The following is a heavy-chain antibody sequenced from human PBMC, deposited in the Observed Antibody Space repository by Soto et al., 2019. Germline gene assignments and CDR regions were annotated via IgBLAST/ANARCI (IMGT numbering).Heavy chain of an antibody. V-gene: IGHV3-33*01. CDR1: GFTFSSYG. Sequence: GESLKISCAASGFTFSSYGMHWVRQAPGKGLEWVAVIWYDGSNKYYADSVKGRFTISRDNSKNTLYLQMNSLRAEDTAVYYCARERSIDIVVVPAATAASFDYWGQGTLVTVSS. J-gene: IGHJ4*02. CDR2: IWYDGSNK. CDR3: ARERSIDIVVVPAATAASFDY. D-gene: IGHD2-2*01.